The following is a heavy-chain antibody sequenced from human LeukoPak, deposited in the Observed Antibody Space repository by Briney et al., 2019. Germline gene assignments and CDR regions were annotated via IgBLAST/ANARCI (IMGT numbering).Heavy chain of an antibody. J-gene: IGHJ4*02. V-gene: IGHV3-48*02. Sequence: PGGSLRLSCAASGFTFSGYSMNWVRQAPEKGLEWVSYISSSSNKIYYADSVKGRFITSRDNAKNSLYLQMNSLRDEDTAVYYCARSDLRFLELLDYWGQGTLVTVSS. D-gene: IGHD3-3*01. CDR1: GFTFSGYS. CDR2: ISSSSNKI. CDR3: ARSDLRFLELLDY.